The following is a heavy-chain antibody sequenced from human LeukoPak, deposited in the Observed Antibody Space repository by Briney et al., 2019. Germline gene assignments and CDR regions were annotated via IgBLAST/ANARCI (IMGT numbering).Heavy chain of an antibody. CDR3: ARHMPHYCGGECSMDT. J-gene: IGHJ1*01. Sequence: SETLSLTCTVVNGSIRPHYWSWIRQPPGKGLEWVGFIYYTGSPRYNPSLKSRVAMSVDMSKNQVSLTLYSVTAADTATYYCARHMPHYCGGECSMDTWGQGTLVTVSS. CDR2: IYYTGSP. V-gene: IGHV4-59*08. CDR1: NGSIRPHY. D-gene: IGHD2-21*01.